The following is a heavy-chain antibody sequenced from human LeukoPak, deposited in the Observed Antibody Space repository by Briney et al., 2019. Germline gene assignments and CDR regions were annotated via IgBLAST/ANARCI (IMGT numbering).Heavy chain of an antibody. CDR1: GGSISSYY. Sequence: PSETLSLTCTVSGGSISSYYWSWIRQPPGKGLEWIGCIYYSGSTNYNPSLKSRVTISVDTSKNQFSLKLSSVTAADTAVYYCARLSGGWNYYYGMDVWGQGTTVTVSS. J-gene: IGHJ6*02. D-gene: IGHD1-1*01. CDR2: IYYSGST. CDR3: ARLSGGWNYYYGMDV. V-gene: IGHV4-59*01.